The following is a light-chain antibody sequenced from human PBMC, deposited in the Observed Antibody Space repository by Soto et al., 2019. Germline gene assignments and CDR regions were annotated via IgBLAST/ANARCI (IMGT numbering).Light chain of an antibody. V-gene: IGLV1-40*01. J-gene: IGLJ3*02. Sequence: QSVLTQPPSVSGAPGQRVTISCTGSSSNIGAGYDVHWYQQLPGTTPKLLIYGNSNRPSGVPDRFSGSKSGTSASLAITGLQAEDEADYYRQSYDSSLSALFGGGTKLTLL. CDR1: SSNIGAGYD. CDR3: QSYDSSLSAL. CDR2: GNS.